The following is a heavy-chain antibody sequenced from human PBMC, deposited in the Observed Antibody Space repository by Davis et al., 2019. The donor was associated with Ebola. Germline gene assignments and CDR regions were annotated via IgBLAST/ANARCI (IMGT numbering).Heavy chain of an antibody. CDR3: AKDTTNVWFDV. V-gene: IGHV3-74*01. CDR1: GFTFSDHW. CDR2: INSDGSST. Sequence: GESLKISCAVSGFTFSDHWMHWVRQAPGKGLVWVSRINSDGSSTSYADSVKGRFTISRDSARNTLYLQMNSLRVEDTAIYYCAKDTTNVWFDVWGQGTMVTVSS. J-gene: IGHJ3*01. D-gene: IGHD1-26*01.